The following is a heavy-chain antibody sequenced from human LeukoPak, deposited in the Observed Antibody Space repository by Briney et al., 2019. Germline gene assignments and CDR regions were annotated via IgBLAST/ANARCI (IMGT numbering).Heavy chain of an antibody. CDR3: GRERFTYDSSGGTD. J-gene: IGHJ4*02. CDR1: GFTFRNYA. Sequence: GGSLRLSCVASGFTFRNYAMSWVRQAPGKGLEWVSGITGSGDTTFYADSVKGRFTISRDNAKNSLYLQMNSLRAEDTAVYYCGRERFTYDSSGGTDWGQGTLVTVSS. D-gene: IGHD3-22*01. V-gene: IGHV3-23*01. CDR2: ITGSGDTT.